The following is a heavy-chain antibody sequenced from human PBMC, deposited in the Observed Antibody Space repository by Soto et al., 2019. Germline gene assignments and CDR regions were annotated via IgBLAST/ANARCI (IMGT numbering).Heavy chain of an antibody. CDR3: ARDEVAAHGPLPDY. J-gene: IGHJ4*02. V-gene: IGHV4-39*02. CDR1: GGSISSSSYY. D-gene: IGHD2-15*01. CDR2: IYYSGST. Sequence: QLQLQESGPGLVKPSETLSLTCTVSGGSISSSSYYWGWIRQPPGKGLEWIGSIYYSGSTYYNPSLKSRGTIAVHTPKNQFSVKLSSVPRADTGVYYCARDEVAAHGPLPDYWGQGTLVTVSS.